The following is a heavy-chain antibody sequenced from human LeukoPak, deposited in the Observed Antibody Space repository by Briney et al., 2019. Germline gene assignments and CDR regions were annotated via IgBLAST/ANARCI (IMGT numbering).Heavy chain of an antibody. CDR3: ARDNGGEQLASLFDY. CDR2: INPNSGGT. D-gene: IGHD1/OR15-1a*01. Sequence: ASVKVSCKASAYTFTGYYMHWVRQAPGQGLEWMGWINPNSGGTNIAQRFRDRVTMTRDTSLSTAYMELRWLRSDDTALYYCARDNGGEQLASLFDYWGQGTLVTVSS. V-gene: IGHV1-2*02. J-gene: IGHJ4*02. CDR1: AYTFTGYY.